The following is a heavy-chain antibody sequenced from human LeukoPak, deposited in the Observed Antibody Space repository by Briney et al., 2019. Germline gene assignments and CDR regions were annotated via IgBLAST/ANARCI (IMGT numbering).Heavy chain of an antibody. V-gene: IGHV3-74*01. CDR1: GFTFSSYW. CDR2: INGDGGST. D-gene: IGHD5-18*01. CDR3: ARDRGYSVDY. Sequence: GGSLRLSCAASGFTFSSYWLHWVRQAPGKGLVWASHINGDGGSTTYADSVRGRFTISRDNAKNTLNLQMNSLRAEDTAVYYCARDRGYSVDYWGQGTLVTVSS. J-gene: IGHJ4*02.